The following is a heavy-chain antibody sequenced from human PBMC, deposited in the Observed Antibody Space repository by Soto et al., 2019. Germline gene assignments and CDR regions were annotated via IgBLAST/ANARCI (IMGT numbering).Heavy chain of an antibody. D-gene: IGHD3-9*01. CDR2: ISAYNGKT. J-gene: IGHJ3*01. V-gene: IGHV1-18*01. Sequence: QLQLVQSGGEVKKPGAAVKVSCKASGYTFTTYGISWVRQAPGRGLEWMGWISAYNGKTNYAQRLQGRVTMTTDTSTSTAYMELGSLRSDDTAVYYCARSYYDILPGYYDTFDVWGQGTVVTVSS. CDR1: GYTFTTYG. CDR3: ARSYYDILPGYYDTFDV.